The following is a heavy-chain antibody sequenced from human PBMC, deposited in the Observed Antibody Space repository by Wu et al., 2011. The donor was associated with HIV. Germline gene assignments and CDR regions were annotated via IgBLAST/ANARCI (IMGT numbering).Heavy chain of an antibody. CDR3: ARLNYSESSGSIDY. CDR2: FYPGDSDT. Sequence: VQLVQSGAEVKKPGESLKISCKGSGYSFTTYWIGWVRQMPGKGLDLMAIFYPGDSDTRYSPSFQGQVTRLSRQVHQHRLPAVEQPEGLRHRMYYCARLNYSESSGSIDYWGQGTRVTVSS. J-gene: IGHJ4*02. V-gene: IGHV5-51*01. CDR1: GYSFTTYW. D-gene: IGHD3-22*01.